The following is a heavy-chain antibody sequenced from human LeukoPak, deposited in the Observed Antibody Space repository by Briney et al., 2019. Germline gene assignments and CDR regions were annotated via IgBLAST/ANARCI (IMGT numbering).Heavy chain of an antibody. CDR2: IAYSGRNK. V-gene: IGHV3-23*01. J-gene: IGHJ3*01. CDR3: AKDIQLPA. D-gene: IGHD5-24*01. Sequence: GGSLRLSCAASGFIFSDVAVTGVRGAPGRGLECVSLIAYSGRNKYHTDSVRGRFTISRDNSKKTLSLQMNSLRVEDTAIYYCAKDIQLPAWGLGTMVTVSS. CDR1: GFIFSDVA.